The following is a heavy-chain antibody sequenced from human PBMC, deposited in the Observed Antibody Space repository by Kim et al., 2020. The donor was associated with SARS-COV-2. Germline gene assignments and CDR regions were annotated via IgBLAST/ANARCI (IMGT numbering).Heavy chain of an antibody. CDR2: ISYDGSNK. CDR1: GFTFSSYG. J-gene: IGHJ5*02. D-gene: IGHD1-7*01. V-gene: IGHV3-30*18. Sequence: GGSLRLSCAASGFTFSSYGMHWVRQAPGKGLEWVAVISYDGSNKYYADSVKGRFTISRDNSKNTLYLQMNSLRAEVTAVYYCAKDRYNWNYNLRSWFDPWGQGTLVTVSS. CDR3: AKDRYNWNYNLRSWFDP.